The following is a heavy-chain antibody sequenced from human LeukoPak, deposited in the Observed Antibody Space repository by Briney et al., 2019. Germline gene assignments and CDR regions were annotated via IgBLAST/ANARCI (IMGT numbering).Heavy chain of an antibody. CDR2: INHSGST. CDR1: GGSFSGYY. CDR3: ARRKGYYGSARFDH. J-gene: IGHJ5*02. D-gene: IGHD3-10*01. V-gene: IGHV4-34*01. Sequence: SETLSLTCAVYGGSFSGYYWSWIRQPPGKGLEWIGEINHSGSTNYNPSLKSRVTISVDTSKNQFSLKLSSVTAADTAVYYCARRKGYYGSARFDHWGQGTLVTVSS.